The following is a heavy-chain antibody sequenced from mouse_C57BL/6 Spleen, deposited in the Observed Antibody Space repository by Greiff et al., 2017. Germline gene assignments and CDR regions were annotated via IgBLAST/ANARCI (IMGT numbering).Heavy chain of an antibody. CDR1: GYTFTDYN. CDR3: ARIWGKSPWFAY. D-gene: IGHD2-1*01. V-gene: IGHV1-18*01. J-gene: IGHJ3*01. Sequence: EVKLMESGPELVKPGASVKIPCKASGYTFTDYNMDWVKQSHGKSLEWIGDINPNNGGTIYNQKFKGKATLTVDKSSSTAYMELRSLTSEDTAVYYCARIWGKSPWFAYWGQGTLVTVSA. CDR2: INPNNGGT.